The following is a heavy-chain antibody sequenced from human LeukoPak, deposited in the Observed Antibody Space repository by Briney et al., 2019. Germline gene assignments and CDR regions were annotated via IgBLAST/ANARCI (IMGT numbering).Heavy chain of an antibody. CDR3: ARRVVVPAAPYYFDY. CDR1: GFIFSSYW. V-gene: IGHV3-74*01. CDR2: INSDGSST. Sequence: GGSLRLSCAASGFIFSSYWMHWVRQAPGKGLVWVSRINSDGSSTSYADSVKGRFTISRGNAKNTLYLQMSSLRAEDTAVYYCARRVVVPAAPYYFDYWGQGTLVTVSS. J-gene: IGHJ4*02. D-gene: IGHD2-2*01.